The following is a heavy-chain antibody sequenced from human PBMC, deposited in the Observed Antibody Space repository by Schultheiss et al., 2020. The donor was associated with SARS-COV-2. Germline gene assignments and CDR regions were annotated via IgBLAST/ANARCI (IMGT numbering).Heavy chain of an antibody. J-gene: IGHJ6*02. D-gene: IGHD6-13*01. Sequence: GGSLRLSCAASGFTFSSYSMNWVRQAPGKGLEWVSYISSSSSYIYYADSVKGRFTISRDNSKNTLYLQMNSLRAEDTAVYYCAKGGRSSSWPFYYYYGMDVWGQGTTVTVSS. CDR3: AKGGRSSSWPFYYYYGMDV. V-gene: IGHV3-21*05. CDR1: GFTFSSYS. CDR2: ISSSSSYI.